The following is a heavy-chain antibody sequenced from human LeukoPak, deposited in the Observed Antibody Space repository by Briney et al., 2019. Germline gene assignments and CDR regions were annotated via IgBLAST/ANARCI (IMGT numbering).Heavy chain of an antibody. J-gene: IGHJ6*02. CDR2: MNPNSGNT. Sequence: ASVKVSCKASGYTFTSYGISWVRQAPGQGLGWMGWMNPNSGNTGYAQKFQGRVTMTRNTSISTAYMELSSLRSEDTAVYYCARGRSSWTGYYYYYYGMDVWGQGTTVTVSS. V-gene: IGHV1-8*02. CDR1: GYTFTSYG. D-gene: IGHD6-13*01. CDR3: ARGRSSWTGYYYYYYGMDV.